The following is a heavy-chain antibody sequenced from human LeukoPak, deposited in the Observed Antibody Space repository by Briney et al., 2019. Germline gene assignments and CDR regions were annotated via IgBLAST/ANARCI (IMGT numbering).Heavy chain of an antibody. V-gene: IGHV2-70*11. CDR1: GFSLNTNGMC. D-gene: IGHD6-19*01. CDR2: IDWDDDK. Sequence: AGPTLVNPTQTLTLSCTFSGFSLNTNGMCVDWIRQTPGKALEWLARIDWDDDKYYTTSLKTRLTISKDTSKNQVVLTMTNMDPVDTATYSCARIRLGSGCYDYWGQGIRVTVYS. CDR3: ARIRLGSGCYDY. J-gene: IGHJ4*02.